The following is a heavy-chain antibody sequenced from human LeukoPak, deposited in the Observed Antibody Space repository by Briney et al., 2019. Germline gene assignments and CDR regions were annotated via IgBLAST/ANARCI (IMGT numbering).Heavy chain of an antibody. CDR2: IYTSGST. CDR1: GGSISSYY. J-gene: IGHJ3*02. D-gene: IGHD3-16*02. V-gene: IGHV4-4*07. Sequence: SETLSLTCIVSGGSISSYYWSWLRQPAGKGLEWIGRIYTSGSTNYNPSLKSRVTISVDTSKNQFSLKLSSVTAADTAVYYCARTNIDDYVWGSYRYAFDIWGQGTMVTVSS. CDR3: ARTNIDDYVWGSYRYAFDI.